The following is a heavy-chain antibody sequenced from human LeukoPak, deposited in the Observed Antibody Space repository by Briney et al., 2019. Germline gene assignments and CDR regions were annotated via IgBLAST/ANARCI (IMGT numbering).Heavy chain of an antibody. CDR1: GYTFTSYA. J-gene: IGHJ4*02. CDR2: INAGNGNT. D-gene: IGHD4/OR15-4a*01. CDR3: AREIPPGNECGANGLGY. Sequence: GASVKVSCKASGYTFTSYAMHWVRQAPGQRLEWMGWINAGNGNTKYSQEFQGRVTITRDTSASTAYMELSSLRSEDMAVYYCAREIPPGNECGANGLGYCGQGTLVTVSS. V-gene: IGHV1-3*03.